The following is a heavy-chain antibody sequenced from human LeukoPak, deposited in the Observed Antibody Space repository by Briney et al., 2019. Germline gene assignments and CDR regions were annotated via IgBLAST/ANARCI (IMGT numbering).Heavy chain of an antibody. D-gene: IGHD6-13*01. Sequence: PGGSLRLSCAASRFSFSNYAMHWVRQAPGKGLEWVSCIGGSGDSTYYSDSVRGRFTISRDNSKNALYLQMNCLRAEDTAIYYCEKNKAYSRSWVYFDYWGQGTLVTVSS. CDR1: RFSFSNYA. V-gene: IGHV3-23*01. CDR2: IGGSGDST. J-gene: IGHJ4*02. CDR3: EKNKAYSRSWVYFDY.